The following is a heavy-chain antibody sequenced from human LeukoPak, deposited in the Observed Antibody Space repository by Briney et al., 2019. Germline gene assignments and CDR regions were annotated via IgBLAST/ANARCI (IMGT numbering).Heavy chain of an antibody. CDR1: GGSFSGYY. CDR3: ARIGSSSWTYNWFDP. V-gene: IGHV4-34*01. CDR2: INHSGST. D-gene: IGHD6-13*01. Sequence: SETLSLTCAVYGGSFSGYYWSWLRQPPGKGLEWIGEINHSGSTNYNPSLKSRVTISVDTSKNQFSLKLSSVTAADTAVYYCARIGSSSWTYNWFDPWGQGTLVTVSS. J-gene: IGHJ5*02.